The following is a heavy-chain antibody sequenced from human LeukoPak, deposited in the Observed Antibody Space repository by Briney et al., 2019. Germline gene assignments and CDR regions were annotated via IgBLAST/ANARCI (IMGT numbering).Heavy chain of an antibody. CDR3: ARALRYDSSGPTDAFDI. CDR1: GFTFSSYD. CDR2: IGTAGDT. D-gene: IGHD3-22*01. J-gene: IGHJ3*02. V-gene: IGHV3-13*01. Sequence: GGSLRLSCADSGFTFSSYDMNWVPHGPGKGLEWGSGIGTAGDTYYPDSVKGRFTISRENAKNSLYLQMNSLRAGDTAVYYCARALRYDSSGPTDAFDIWGQGTMVTVSS.